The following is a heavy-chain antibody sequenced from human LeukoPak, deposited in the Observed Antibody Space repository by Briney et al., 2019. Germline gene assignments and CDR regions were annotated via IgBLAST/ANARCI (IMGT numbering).Heavy chain of an antibody. CDR2: INPKSGGT. CDR1: GYSFTGHY. CDR3: YYRVSSGYLT. J-gene: IGHJ4*02. V-gene: IGHV1-2*02. D-gene: IGHD3-22*01. Sequence: ASVKVSCKASGYSFTGHYMHWVRQAPGQGLEWMGWINPKSGGTNYAQKFQGRVTMTRDTSISTAYMELSSLRSDDTAVYYCYYRVSSGYLTWGQGTLVAVSS.